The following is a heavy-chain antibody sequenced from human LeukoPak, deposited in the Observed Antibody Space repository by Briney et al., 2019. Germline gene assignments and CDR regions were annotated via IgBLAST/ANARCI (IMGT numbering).Heavy chain of an antibody. J-gene: IGHJ6*02. CDR1: GGSISSSSYY. V-gene: IGHV4-39*01. CDR3: ARTVYYYYGMDV. CDR2: IYYSGST. Sequence: PSETLSLTCTVSGGSISSSSYYWGWIRQPPGKGLEWIGRIYYSGSTYYNPSLKSRVTISVDTSKDQFSLKLSSVTAADTAVYYCARTVYYYYGMDVWGQGTTVTVSS. D-gene: IGHD4-11*01.